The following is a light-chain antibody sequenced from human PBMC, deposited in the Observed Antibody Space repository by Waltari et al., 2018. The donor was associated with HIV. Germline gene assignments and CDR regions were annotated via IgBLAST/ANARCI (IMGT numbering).Light chain of an antibody. CDR3: HVWDRSSDHHV. J-gene: IGLJ1*01. CDR1: NIGSKS. Sequence: SYVLTQSPSVSVAPGQTASITCGGNNIGSKSSHWYKQKASQAPVLVVYNGSERPSGIPELFSGSRSVNTATLTISRVEAVDEADYYCHVWDRSSDHHVFGPGTKVTVL. CDR2: NGS. V-gene: IGLV3-21*02.